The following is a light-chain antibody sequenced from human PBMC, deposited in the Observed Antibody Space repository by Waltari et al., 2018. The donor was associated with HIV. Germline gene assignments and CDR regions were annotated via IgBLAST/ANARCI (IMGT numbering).Light chain of an antibody. CDR3: SSYTITSTVL. Sequence: QSALTQPASVSGSPGQSITISCTGTSSAIGGYNYVPWYQQHPGKAPKLMIYEVSNRPSGVSNRFSGSKSGNTASLTISGLQAEDEAYYYCSSYTITSTVLFGGGTKLTVL. CDR2: EVS. V-gene: IGLV2-14*01. CDR1: SSAIGGYNY. J-gene: IGLJ2*01.